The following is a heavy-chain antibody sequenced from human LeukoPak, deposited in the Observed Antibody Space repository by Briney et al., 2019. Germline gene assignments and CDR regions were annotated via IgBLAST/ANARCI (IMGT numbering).Heavy chain of an antibody. CDR2: IYYSGST. V-gene: IGHV4-39*01. J-gene: IGHJ5*02. CDR3: ARSRSGSYYNCWFDP. Sequence: SETLSLTCTVSGGSISSSSYYWGWIRQPPGKGLEWIGSIYYSGSTYYNPFLKSRVTISVDTSKNQFSPKLSSVTAADTAVYYCARSRSGSYYNCWFDPWGQGTLVTVSS. D-gene: IGHD3-10*01. CDR1: GGSISSSSYY.